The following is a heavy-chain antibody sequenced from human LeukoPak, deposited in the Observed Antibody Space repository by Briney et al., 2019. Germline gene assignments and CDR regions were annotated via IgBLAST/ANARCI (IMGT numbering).Heavy chain of an antibody. J-gene: IGHJ3*02. CDR3: AKGAHAYYYDSSGYYHIDAFDI. V-gene: IGHV3-30*18. CDR1: GFTFSSYG. Sequence: GRSLRLSCAASGFTFSSYGMHWVRQAPGKGLEWVAVISYDGSNEYYADSVKGRFTISRDNSKNTLYLQMNSLRAEDTAVYYCAKGAHAYYYDSSGYYHIDAFDIWGQGTMVTVSS. D-gene: IGHD3-22*01. CDR2: ISYDGSNE.